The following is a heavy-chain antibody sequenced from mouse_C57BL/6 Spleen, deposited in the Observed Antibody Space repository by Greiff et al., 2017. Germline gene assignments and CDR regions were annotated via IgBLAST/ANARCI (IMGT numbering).Heavy chain of an antibody. CDR1: GYTFTSYW. CDR3: ARSTMIHDWFAY. Sequence: VQLQQPGAELVKPGASVKMSCKASGYTFTSYWITWVKQRPGQGLEWIGDIYPGSGSTNYNEKFKSKATLTVDTSSSTAYMQLSSLTSEDSAVYYCARSTMIHDWFAYWGQGTLVTVSA. J-gene: IGHJ3*01. D-gene: IGHD2-4*01. CDR2: IYPGSGST. V-gene: IGHV1-55*01.